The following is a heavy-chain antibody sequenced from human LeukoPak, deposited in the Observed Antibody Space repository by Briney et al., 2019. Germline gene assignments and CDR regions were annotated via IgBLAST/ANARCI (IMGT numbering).Heavy chain of an antibody. CDR3: ARGRYNQDY. D-gene: IGHD1-1*01. V-gene: IGHV4-30-2*01. CDR1: GGSISSGGYS. J-gene: IGHJ4*02. CDR2: IYHSGST. Sequence: SETLSLTCAVSGGSISSGGYSWSWIRPPPGKGLEWIGYIYHSGSTYYNPSLKSRVTISVDRSKNQFSLKLSSVTAADTAVYYCARGRYNQDYWGQGTLVTVSS.